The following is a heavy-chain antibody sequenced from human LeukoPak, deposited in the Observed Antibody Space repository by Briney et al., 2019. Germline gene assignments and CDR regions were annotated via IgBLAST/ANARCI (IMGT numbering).Heavy chain of an antibody. J-gene: IGHJ4*02. CDR3: GKTTVGYSSGQKPAWPVDY. CDR1: GFPFGGHP. V-gene: IGHV3-23*01. Sequence: GGSLRLSCEASGFPFGGHPRYWARKAQGREWGGVEGIFGSGGSPHYADPVKGRFTISRDNSRNTVYLQINSLRAEDTAVYYCGKTTVGYSSGQKPAWPVDYWGQGTLVTVSS. D-gene: IGHD5-18*01. CDR2: IFGSGGSP.